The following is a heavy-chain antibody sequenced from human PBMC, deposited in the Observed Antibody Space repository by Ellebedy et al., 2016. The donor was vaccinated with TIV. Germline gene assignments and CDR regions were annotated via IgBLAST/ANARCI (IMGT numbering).Heavy chain of an antibody. J-gene: IGHJ5*02. V-gene: IGHV1-2*02. CDR3: AKVGLRAGTPGRGNWFDL. D-gene: IGHD4-17*01. CDR1: GYTFFAYY. CDR2: LHPNTGGT. Sequence: AASVKVSCKASGYTFFAYYIHWLRHPPGQGPYWMGWLHPNTGGTKYAQRVQGRVIMTSETPTNTAHMEVISLRSDDTAVYYCAKVGLRAGTPGRGNWFDLWGQGTLVTVSS.